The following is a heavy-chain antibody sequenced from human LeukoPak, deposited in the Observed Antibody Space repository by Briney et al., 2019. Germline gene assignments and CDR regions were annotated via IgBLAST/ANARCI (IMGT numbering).Heavy chain of an antibody. Sequence: GRSLRLSCTGSGFTFSSYGMHWVRQAPGKGLEWVSFISSGGNTDHSDSVKGRFTISRDNSKNTLYLQMNSLRAEDTAIYYCARRAGEYSHPYDYWGQGTLVTVSS. D-gene: IGHD2-15*01. CDR1: GFTFSSYG. J-gene: IGHJ4*02. V-gene: IGHV3-53*01. CDR3: ARRAGEYSHPYDY. CDR2: ISSGGNT.